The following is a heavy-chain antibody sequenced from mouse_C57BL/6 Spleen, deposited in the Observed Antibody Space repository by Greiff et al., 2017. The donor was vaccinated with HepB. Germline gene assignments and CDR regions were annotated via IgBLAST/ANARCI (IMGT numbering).Heavy chain of an antibody. J-gene: IGHJ2*01. CDR3: ARDGSSPHYFDY. D-gene: IGHD1-1*01. Sequence: QVQLQHSGAELVKPGASVKISCKASGYAFSSYWMNWVKQRPGKGLEWIGQIYPGDGDTNYNGKFKGKATLTADKSSSTAYMQLSSLTSEDSAVYFCARDGSSPHYFDYWGQGTTLTVSS. CDR1: GYAFSSYW. V-gene: IGHV1-80*01. CDR2: IYPGDGDT.